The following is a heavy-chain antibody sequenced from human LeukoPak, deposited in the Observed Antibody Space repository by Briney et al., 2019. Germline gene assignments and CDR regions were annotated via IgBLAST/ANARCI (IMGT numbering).Heavy chain of an antibody. CDR2: IYYSGST. CDR3: ARRGTGRWFDP. CDR1: GGSISSGDYF. D-gene: IGHD3-10*01. V-gene: IGHV4-31*03. J-gene: IGHJ5*02. Sequence: SETLSLTCTVSGGSISSGDYFWGWIRQHPGKGLEWIGYIYYSGSTNYNPSLKSRVTISVDTSKNQFSLMLNSVTAADTAMYYCARRGTGRWFDPWGQGTLVTVSS.